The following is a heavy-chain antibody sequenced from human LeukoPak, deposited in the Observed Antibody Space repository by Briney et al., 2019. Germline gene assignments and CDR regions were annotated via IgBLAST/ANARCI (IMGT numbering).Heavy chain of an antibody. J-gene: IGHJ3*02. V-gene: IGHV3-7*05. CDR2: IKQDATQK. CDR3: AKIRRDGYNEAFDI. Sequence: PGGSLRLSCAASGFTFSNYWMRWVGQAPGKGLEWVADIKQDATQKYYVDPVEGRFTISRDNSKNTLYLKMNSLRAEDTAVYYCAKIRRDGYNEAFDIWGQGTMVTVSS. D-gene: IGHD5-24*01. CDR1: GFTFSNYW.